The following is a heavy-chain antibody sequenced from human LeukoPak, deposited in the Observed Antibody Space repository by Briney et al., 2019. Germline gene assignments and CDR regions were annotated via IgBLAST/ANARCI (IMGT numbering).Heavy chain of an antibody. CDR3: ASRDTATGLD. D-gene: IGHD5-18*01. J-gene: IGHJ4*02. V-gene: IGHV4-34*01. CDR2: INHSGST. CDR1: GGSFSGYY. Sequence: PSETLSLTCAVYGGSFSGYYWSWIRQPPGKGLEWIGEINHSGSTNYNPSLKSRVTISVDKSKNQFSLKLSSVTAADTAVYYCASRDTATGLDWGQGTLVTVSS.